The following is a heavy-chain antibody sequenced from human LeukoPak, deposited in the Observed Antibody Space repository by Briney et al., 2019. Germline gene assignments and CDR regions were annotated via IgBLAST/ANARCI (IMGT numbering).Heavy chain of an antibody. J-gene: IGHJ4*02. D-gene: IGHD3-10*01. CDR1: GFTFDDYG. CDR2: INWNGGST. CDR3: ARDPWYGSGSYSIDY. Sequence: GGSLRLSCAASGFTFDDYGMSWVRQAPGKGLEWVSGINWNGGSTGYADSVKGRFTISRDNAKNSLYLQMNSLRAEDTAVYYCARDPWYGSGSYSIDYWGQGTLVTVSS. V-gene: IGHV3-20*04.